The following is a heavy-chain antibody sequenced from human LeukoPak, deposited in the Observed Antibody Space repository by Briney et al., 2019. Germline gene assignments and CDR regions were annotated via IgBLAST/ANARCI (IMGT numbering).Heavy chain of an antibody. CDR1: GGSVSSGSYY. V-gene: IGHV4-61*01. CDR3: ARDEAAAAGGFDY. D-gene: IGHD3-16*01. CDR2: IYYSGST. Sequence: SETLSLTCTVSGGSVSSGSYYWSWIRQPPGKGLEWIGYIYYSGSTNYNPSLKSRVTISVDTSKNQFSLKLSSVTAADTAVYYCARDEAAAAGGFDYWGQGTLVTVSS. J-gene: IGHJ4*02.